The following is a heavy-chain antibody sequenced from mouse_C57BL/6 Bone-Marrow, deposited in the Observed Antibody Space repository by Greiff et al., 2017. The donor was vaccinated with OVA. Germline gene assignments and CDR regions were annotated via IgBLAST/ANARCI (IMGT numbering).Heavy chain of an antibody. CDR2: IYPRDGST. CDR3: ARLSTTVVATGFDY. J-gene: IGHJ2*01. CDR1: GYTFTDHT. V-gene: IGHV1-78*01. Sequence: QVQLQQSDAELVKPGASVKISCKVSGYTFTDHTIHWMKQRPEQGLEWIGYIYPRDGSTKYTDKFKGKVTLTADKSSSTAYMQLISLTSEDSAVYSCARLSTTVVATGFDYWGQGTTLTVSS. D-gene: IGHD1-1*01.